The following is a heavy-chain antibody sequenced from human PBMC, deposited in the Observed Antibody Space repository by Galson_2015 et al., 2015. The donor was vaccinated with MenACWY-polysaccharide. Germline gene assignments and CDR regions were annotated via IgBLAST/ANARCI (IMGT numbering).Heavy chain of an antibody. CDR3: ARVGYSSSSIDY. CDR1: GLTFSKYW. Sequence: SLRLSCAASGLTFSKYWMSWVRQGPGKGREWVANIAPDGSHKYYVDSVRGRFTISRDNAKNSVYLQMNSLRVEDTAVYYCARVGYSSSSIDYWGQGTLVTVSS. CDR2: IAPDGSHK. D-gene: IGHD6-6*01. V-gene: IGHV3-7*01. J-gene: IGHJ4*02.